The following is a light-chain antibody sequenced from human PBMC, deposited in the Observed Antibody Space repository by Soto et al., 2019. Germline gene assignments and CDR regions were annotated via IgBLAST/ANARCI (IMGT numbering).Light chain of an antibody. V-gene: IGKV3-20*01. CDR2: DAS. J-gene: IGKJ3*01. CDR1: QSVGSSY. Sequence: EIVLTQSPGTLSLSPGARATLSCRPSQSVGSSYLAWYQQNPGQAPRLLIYDASSRATGIADRFSGSGYGTDFTLTITRLEAEDFAMYYCQLYGASPYSTFGPGTKVDIK. CDR3: QLYGASPYST.